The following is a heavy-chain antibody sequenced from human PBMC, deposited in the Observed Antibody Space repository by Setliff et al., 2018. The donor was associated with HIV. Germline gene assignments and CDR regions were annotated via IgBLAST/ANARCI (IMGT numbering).Heavy chain of an antibody. CDR3: AKGPNFEDAFDI. CDR1: GGTFSNYA. V-gene: IGHV1-69*10. J-gene: IGHJ3*02. D-gene: IGHD2-8*01. CDR2: PIPIVDIT. Sequence: VASVKVSCKASGGTFSNYAFSWVRQAPGQGLEWMGGPIPIVDITKSTQKFRDRVTFTADESTKTAQMELSGLTFEDTAVYYCAKGPNFEDAFDIWGQGTVVTVSS.